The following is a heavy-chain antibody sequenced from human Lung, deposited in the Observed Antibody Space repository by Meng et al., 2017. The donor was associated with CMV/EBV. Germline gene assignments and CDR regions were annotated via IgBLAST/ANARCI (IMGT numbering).Heavy chain of an antibody. CDR1: GYTFGSYG. J-gene: IGHJ4*02. D-gene: IGHD2-15*01. Sequence: VPLLQSGPEVKKPGASVRVSCKASGYTFGSYGICWVRRAPGRGLEWMGWFVNYVDTYPAPKFQGRVTMTTDTHTNTAFMELRSLTSDDTAVYYCASGTPGRSYCDYWGQGTLVTVSS. V-gene: IGHV1-18*01. CDR3: ASGTPGRSYCDY. CDR2: FVNYVDT.